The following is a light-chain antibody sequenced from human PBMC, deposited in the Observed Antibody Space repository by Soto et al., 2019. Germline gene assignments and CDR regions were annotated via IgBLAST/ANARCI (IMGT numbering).Light chain of an antibody. CDR3: NSYTTSGVLFV. J-gene: IGLJ1*01. CDR1: SSDVGGYNY. Sequence: QSALTQPASVSGSPGQSITISCTGTSSDVGGYNYVSWYQQHPGKAPKLIIYEVSNRPSGVSHRFSGSKSGNPPSLTISGLQAEDEADYSGNSYTTSGVLFVFGTGTNLPVL. CDR2: EVS. V-gene: IGLV2-14*01.